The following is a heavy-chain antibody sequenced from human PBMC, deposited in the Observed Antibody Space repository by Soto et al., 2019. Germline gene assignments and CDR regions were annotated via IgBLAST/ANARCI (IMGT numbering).Heavy chain of an antibody. Sequence: SETLSLTCTASGGSISSSSYYWGWIRQPPGKGLEWIGSIYYSGSTNYNPSLKSRVTISVDTSKNQFSLKLSSVTAADTAVYYCARKMGDGSGSYYSDNWFGPWGQGTLVTVSS. CDR3: ARKMGDGSGSYYSDNWFGP. J-gene: IGHJ5*02. CDR1: GGSISSSSYY. V-gene: IGHV4-39*07. D-gene: IGHD3-10*01. CDR2: IYYSGST.